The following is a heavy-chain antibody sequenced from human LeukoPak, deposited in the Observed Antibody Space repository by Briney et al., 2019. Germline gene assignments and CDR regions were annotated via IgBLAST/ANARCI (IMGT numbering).Heavy chain of an antibody. V-gene: IGHV3-48*01. CDR2: ISSSSSTI. Sequence: GGSLRLSCAASGFTFSSYSMNWVRQAPGKGLEWVSYISSSSSTIYYADSVKGRFTISRDNAKNSLYLQMNSLRAEDTAVYYCAKDTERFGELFYYYYMDVWGKGTTVTVSS. D-gene: IGHD3-10*01. J-gene: IGHJ6*03. CDR1: GFTFSSYS. CDR3: AKDTERFGELFYYYYMDV.